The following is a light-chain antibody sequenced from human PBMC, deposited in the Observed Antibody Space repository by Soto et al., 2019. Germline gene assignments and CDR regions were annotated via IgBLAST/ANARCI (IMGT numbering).Light chain of an antibody. CDR3: QQGSLRSWT. Sequence: EIVLTQSPATLSLSPGERATLSCRASQSVYSYVAWYRQKPGQAPRLLIYESSKRATGIPARFSGSGSGKDFTLTISSLVPEDFAVYYCQQGSLRSWTFGQGTRVDIK. CDR2: ESS. V-gene: IGKV3-11*01. CDR1: QSVYSY. J-gene: IGKJ1*01.